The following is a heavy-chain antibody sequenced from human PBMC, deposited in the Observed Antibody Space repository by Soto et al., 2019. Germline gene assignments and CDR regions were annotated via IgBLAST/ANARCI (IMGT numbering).Heavy chain of an antibody. CDR2: IKQDGSQK. V-gene: IGHV3-7*01. Sequence: HPGGSLRLSCAVSGFTFSSYWMSWVRQAPGKGLEWVANIKQDGSQKYYVDSVKGRFTISRDNAKNSLSLQMNSLRAEDTAVFYCARALTDSSGWFRFDYWGQGTLVTVSS. CDR1: GFTFSSYW. D-gene: IGHD6-19*01. J-gene: IGHJ4*02. CDR3: ARALTDSSGWFRFDY.